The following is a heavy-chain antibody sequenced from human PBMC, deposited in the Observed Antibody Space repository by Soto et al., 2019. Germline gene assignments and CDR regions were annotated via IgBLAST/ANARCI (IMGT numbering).Heavy chain of an antibody. V-gene: IGHV3-21*01. CDR1: GFTFSSYS. D-gene: IGHD3-22*01. J-gene: IGHJ4*02. Sequence: EVQLVESGGGLVKPGGSLRLSCAASGFTFSSYSMNWVRQAPGKGLEWVSSISSSSSYIYYADSVKGRFTISRDNAKNSLYXXXXXXXXXXXXXXXXXXXXXXXXYDSSGWIDYWGQGTLVTVSS. CDR3: XXXXXXXXYDSSGWIDY. CDR2: ISSSSSYI.